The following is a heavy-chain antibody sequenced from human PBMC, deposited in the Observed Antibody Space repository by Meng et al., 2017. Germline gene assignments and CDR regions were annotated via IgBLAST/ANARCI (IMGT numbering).Heavy chain of an antibody. J-gene: IGHJ4*02. CDR3: ARVLDPVLVEFDY. CDR1: GGSFSGYY. D-gene: IGHD3/OR15-3a*01. Sequence: QVQLQRWGAGLLNPPQSLSSTCAADGGSFSGYYWSWIRQPPGKGLEWIGEINHSGSTNYNPSLKSRVTISVDTSKNQFSLKLSSVTAADTAVYYCARVLDPVLVEFDYWGQGTLVTVSS. V-gene: IGHV4-34*01. CDR2: INHSGST.